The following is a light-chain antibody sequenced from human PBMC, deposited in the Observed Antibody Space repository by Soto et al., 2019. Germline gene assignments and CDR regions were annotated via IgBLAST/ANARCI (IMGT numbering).Light chain of an antibody. CDR2: AAS. Sequence: AIRMTQSPSSFSASTGDRVTITCRASQGISSYLAWYQQKPGKAPKLLLYAASTLQSGVPSMFSGSGSGTDFTLTISCLQSEDFATYYCQQYYSYPRGFTFGLGTKVDS. V-gene: IGKV1-8*01. CDR1: QGISSY. CDR3: QQYYSYPRGFT. J-gene: IGKJ3*01.